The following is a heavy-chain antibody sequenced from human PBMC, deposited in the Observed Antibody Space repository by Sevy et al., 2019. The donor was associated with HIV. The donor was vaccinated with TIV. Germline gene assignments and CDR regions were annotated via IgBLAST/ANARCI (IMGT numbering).Heavy chain of an antibody. Sequence: ASVKVSCKASGYTFTGYYMHWVRQAPGQGLEWMGRINPNSGGTNYSQKFQGRVTMTRDTSISTAYMELSRLRSDDTAVYYCARVSVTMVRGVIISDSSDAFDIWGQRTMVTVSS. CDR2: INPNSGGT. D-gene: IGHD3-10*01. J-gene: IGHJ3*02. V-gene: IGHV1-2*06. CDR3: ARVSVTMVRGVIISDSSDAFDI. CDR1: GYTFTGYY.